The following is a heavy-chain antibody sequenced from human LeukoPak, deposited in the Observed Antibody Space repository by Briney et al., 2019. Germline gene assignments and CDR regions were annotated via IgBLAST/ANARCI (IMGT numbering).Heavy chain of an antibody. CDR2: IIPIFGTA. Sequence: GASVKVSCKASGGTFSSYAISWVRQAPGQGPEWMGRIIPIFGTANYAQKFQGRVTITTDESTSTAYMELSSLRSEDTAVYYCAENLGIAAAGYWGQGTLVTVSS. CDR1: GGTFSSYA. CDR3: AENLGIAAAGY. V-gene: IGHV1-69*05. J-gene: IGHJ4*02. D-gene: IGHD6-13*01.